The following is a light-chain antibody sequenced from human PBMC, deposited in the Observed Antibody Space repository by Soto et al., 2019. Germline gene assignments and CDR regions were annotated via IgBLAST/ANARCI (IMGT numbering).Light chain of an antibody. J-gene: IGKJ4*01. V-gene: IGKV3-11*01. CDR1: QSVSSY. Sequence: DIVLTQSPATLSLSPGERATLSCRASQSVSSYLAWYQQKPGQAPRLLIYDASNRATGIPARFSGSGSGTVFTLTISSLEPGDFAVYYCLQRSTWPLTFGGGTKVEIK. CDR2: DAS. CDR3: LQRSTWPLT.